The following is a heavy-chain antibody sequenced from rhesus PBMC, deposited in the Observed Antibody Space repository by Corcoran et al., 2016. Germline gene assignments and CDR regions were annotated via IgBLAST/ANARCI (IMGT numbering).Heavy chain of an antibody. J-gene: IGHJ1*01. CDR2: SFGRGGST. CDR1: GGSISSNY. Sequence: QVQLQESGPGLVKPSETLSLTCAVSGGSISSNYWSWIRQPPGKGLEWIWRSFGRGGSTDYNPSLKSRVTISTDTSKNQFSLKLSSVTAADTAVYYCARNFLEYCTGSGCYAGEYFEFWGQGALVTVSS. V-gene: IGHV4-160*01. CDR3: ARNFLEYCTGSGCYAGEYFEF. D-gene: IGHD2-21*01.